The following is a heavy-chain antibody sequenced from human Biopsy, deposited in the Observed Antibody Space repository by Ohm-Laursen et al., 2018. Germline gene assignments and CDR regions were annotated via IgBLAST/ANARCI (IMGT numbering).Heavy chain of an antibody. CDR2: ISGSGGRT. V-gene: IGHV3-23*01. CDR1: GFTFSSYG. Sequence: GSLRLSCAASGFTFSSYGMNWVRQAPGKGLEWVSGISGSGGRTYYAESMKGRFTISRDNSKKTVYLQMKSLRAEDTAVYYCAKEVFSAVGTSGFDPWGQGTLVTVSS. CDR3: AKEVFSAVGTSGFDP. D-gene: IGHD1/OR15-1a*01. J-gene: IGHJ5*02.